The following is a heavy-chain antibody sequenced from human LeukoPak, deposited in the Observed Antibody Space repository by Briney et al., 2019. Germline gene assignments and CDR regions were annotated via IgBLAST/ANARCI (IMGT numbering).Heavy chain of an antibody. Sequence: SVKVSCKASGGTFSSYAISWVRQAPGQGLEWMGGIIPIFGTANYAQKFQGRVTITTDESTSTAYMELSSLRSEDTAVYYCARALQRRWLQRYYLDYWGQGTLVTVSS. V-gene: IGHV1-69*05. CDR1: GGTFSSYA. J-gene: IGHJ4*02. D-gene: IGHD5-24*01. CDR3: ARALQRRWLQRYYLDY. CDR2: IIPIFGTA.